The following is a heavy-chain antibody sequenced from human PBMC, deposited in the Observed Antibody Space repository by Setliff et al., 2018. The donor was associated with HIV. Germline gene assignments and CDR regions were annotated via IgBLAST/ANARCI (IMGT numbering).Heavy chain of an antibody. CDR2: INHSGST. J-gene: IGHJ4*02. D-gene: IGHD3-22*01. CDR3: ARDPKHSSSGDLEY. Sequence: PSETLSLTCAVYGGSFTDYYWSWIRQPPGKGLEWIGEINHSGSTNYKPSLKSRVTMSVDTSKNQFSLKLTSVTAADTAVYYCARDPKHSSSGDLEYWGQGTLVTVSS. CDR1: GGSFTDYY. V-gene: IGHV4-34*01.